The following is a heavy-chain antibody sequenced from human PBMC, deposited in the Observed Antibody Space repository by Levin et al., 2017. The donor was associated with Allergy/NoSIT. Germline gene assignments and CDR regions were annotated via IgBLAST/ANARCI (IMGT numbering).Heavy chain of an antibody. V-gene: IGHV3-30-3*01. J-gene: IGHJ4*02. CDR3: ARLVGTVAGTDLYYFDY. Sequence: PGGSLRLSCAASGFTFSSYAMHWVRQAPGKGLEWVAVISYDGSNKYYADSVKGRFTISRDNSKNTLYLQMNSLRAEDTAVYYCARLVGTVAGTDLYYFDYWGQGTLVTVSS. CDR1: GFTFSSYA. D-gene: IGHD6-19*01. CDR2: ISYDGSNK.